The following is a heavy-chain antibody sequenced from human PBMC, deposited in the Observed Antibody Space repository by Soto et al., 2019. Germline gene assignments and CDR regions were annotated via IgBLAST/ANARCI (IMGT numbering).Heavy chain of an antibody. D-gene: IGHD4-17*01. CDR2: ISSIGSTI. J-gene: IGHJ4*02. V-gene: IGHV3-11*01. CDR3: ARDLSGDYGDYADF. CDR1: GFTFSDYY. Sequence: GGSRRLAWAPSGFTFSDYYMSWIRQAPGKGLEWLSYISSIGSTIYYADSVKGRFTNSRDNTKNSLYLEMNSLRAEDTAVYYCARDLSGDYGDYADFWGQGTLVTVSS.